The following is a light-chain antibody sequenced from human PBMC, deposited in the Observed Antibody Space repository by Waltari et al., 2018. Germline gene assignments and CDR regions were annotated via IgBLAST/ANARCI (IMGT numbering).Light chain of an antibody. V-gene: IGLV2-23*02. CDR1: TSDVGTDAL. Sequence: QSALTQPASVSGSPGQSITISCPGTTSDVGTDALVSWYQHHPGKAPTLIIFEVSERPSGVSNRFSGSKSGNTASLTISGLQAEDEADYHCCSYAGNSIYVFGTGTRVTVL. CDR2: EVS. CDR3: CSYAGNSIYV. J-gene: IGLJ1*01.